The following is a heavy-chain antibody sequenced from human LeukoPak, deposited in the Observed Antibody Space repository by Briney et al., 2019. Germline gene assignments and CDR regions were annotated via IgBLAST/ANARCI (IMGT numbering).Heavy chain of an antibody. CDR2: IIPIFGTA. D-gene: IGHD3-9*01. Sequence: SVKVSCKASGYTFTGYYMHWVRQAPGQGLEWMGGIIPIFGTANYAQKFQGRVTITTDESTSTAYMELSSLRSEDTAVYYCARALIGGLRYFDWARLAFDIWGQGTMVTVSS. J-gene: IGHJ3*02. CDR1: GYTFTGYY. CDR3: ARALIGGLRYFDWARLAFDI. V-gene: IGHV1-69*05.